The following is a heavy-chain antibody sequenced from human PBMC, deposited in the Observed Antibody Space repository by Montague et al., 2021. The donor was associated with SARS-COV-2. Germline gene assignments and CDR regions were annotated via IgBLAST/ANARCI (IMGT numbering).Heavy chain of an antibody. CDR1: GFNFPRYC. D-gene: IGHD2-21*02. V-gene: IGHV3-74*01. CDR2: ICDGVRRI. J-gene: IGHJ2*01. Sequence: SLRLSCAASGFNFPRYCMHWVRQSPGQGLEWVARICDGVRRISYADSVRDWFTVSRDNAKNTLSLLMNNLSGEDTAVYYCVRDGGDDKHDWWFDLWGRGTHVSVSS. CDR3: VRDGGDDKHDWWFDL.